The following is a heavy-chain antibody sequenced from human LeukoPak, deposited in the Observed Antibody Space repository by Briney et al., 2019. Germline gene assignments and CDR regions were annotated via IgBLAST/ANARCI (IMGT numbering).Heavy chain of an antibody. D-gene: IGHD3-22*01. CDR3: ARDRDYYDSSGSHYDAFDI. J-gene: IGHJ3*02. Sequence: PGGSLRLSCAASGFTFSSYWMHWARQAPGKGLGWVSRINPDGSNTKYADSGKGRFTISSDNAKNTLYLQMNSLRGQDTAVYYCARDRDYYDSSGSHYDAFDIWGQGTMVTVSP. CDR2: INPDGSNT. CDR1: GFTFSSYW. V-gene: IGHV3-74*01.